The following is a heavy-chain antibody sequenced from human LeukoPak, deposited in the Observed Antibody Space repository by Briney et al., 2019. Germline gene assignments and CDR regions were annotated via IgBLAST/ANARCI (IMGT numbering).Heavy chain of an antibody. D-gene: IGHD5-24*01. V-gene: IGHV3-7*01. J-gene: IGHJ4*02. CDR1: GFTFSRFW. CDR3: AKEATITAYNFDY. Sequence: GESLRLSCAASGFTFSRFWMSWVRQAPGKGREWVANMRYDGSEIHYVDSVKGRFTISRHNAKSSVYLQMNSLRAEDTAIYYCAKEATITAYNFDYWGQGALSPSPQ. CDR2: MRYDGSEI.